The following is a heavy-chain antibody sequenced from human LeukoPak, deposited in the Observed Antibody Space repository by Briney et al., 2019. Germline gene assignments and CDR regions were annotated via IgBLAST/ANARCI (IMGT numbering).Heavy chain of an antibody. Sequence: PSETLSLTCTVSGGSISSYYWSWIRQPAGKGLEWIGRIYTSGSTNCNPSLKSRVTISADTSKDQFSLKLNSVTPADTAVYYCARSETSRGRAFDIWGQGTMVTVSS. CDR3: ARSETSRGRAFDI. CDR1: GGSISSYY. V-gene: IGHV4-4*07. D-gene: IGHD3-10*01. CDR2: IYTSGST. J-gene: IGHJ3*02.